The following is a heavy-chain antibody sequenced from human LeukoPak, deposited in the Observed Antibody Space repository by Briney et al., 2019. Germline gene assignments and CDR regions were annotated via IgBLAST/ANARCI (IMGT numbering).Heavy chain of an antibody. Sequence: GGSLRLSCAASGFTFSSYGMHWVRQAPGKGLEWVAVISYDGSNKYYADSVKGRFTISRDNSKNTLYLQMNSLRAEDTAVYYCAKDFCSSTSCYTDDIDAFDIWGQGTMVTVSS. J-gene: IGHJ3*02. CDR3: AKDFCSSTSCYTDDIDAFDI. D-gene: IGHD2-2*02. CDR1: GFTFSSYG. CDR2: ISYDGSNK. V-gene: IGHV3-30*18.